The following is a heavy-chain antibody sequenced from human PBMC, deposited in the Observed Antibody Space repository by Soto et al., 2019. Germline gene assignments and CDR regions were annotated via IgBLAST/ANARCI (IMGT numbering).Heavy chain of an antibody. V-gene: IGHV1-8*01. CDR3: ARPYYYDSSGYYSSGAFDI. CDR2: MNPNSGNT. Sequence: ASVKVSCKASGYTFTSYDINWVRQATGQGLEWMGWMNPNSGNTGYAQKFQGRVTMTRNTSISTAYMELSSLRSEDTAVYYCARPYYYDSSGYYSSGAFDIRGQGTMVTVSS. CDR1: GYTFTSYD. D-gene: IGHD3-22*01. J-gene: IGHJ3*02.